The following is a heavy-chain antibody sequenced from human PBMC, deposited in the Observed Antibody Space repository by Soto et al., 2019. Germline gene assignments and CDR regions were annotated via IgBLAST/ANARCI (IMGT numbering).Heavy chain of an antibody. CDR2: IIPILGIA. CDR1: GGTFSSYT. D-gene: IGHD2-21*02. Sequence: QVQLVQSGAEVKKPGSSVKVSCKASGGTFSSYTISWVRQAPGQGLEWMGRIIPILGIANYAQKFQGRVTITADKSTTTAYMELSSLRSEDTAVYYCARGGDYEGDHWGQGTLVTVFS. V-gene: IGHV1-69*02. J-gene: IGHJ4*02. CDR3: ARGGDYEGDH.